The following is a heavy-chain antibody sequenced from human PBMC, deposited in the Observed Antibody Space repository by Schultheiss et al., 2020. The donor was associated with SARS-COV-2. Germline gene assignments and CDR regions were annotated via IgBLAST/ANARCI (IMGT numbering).Heavy chain of an antibody. CDR3: ARGRLIAMRFEF. CDR2: IYYSGST. V-gene: IGHV4-59*08. D-gene: IGHD2-21*01. CDR1: GGSISSYY. Sequence: SETLSLTCTVSGGSISSYYWGWIRQPPGKGLEWIGSIYYSGSTHYNPSLESRVTMSVDTSKNQFSLKLSSVTAADTAMYYCARGRLIAMRFEFWGQGTLVTVSS. J-gene: IGHJ4*02.